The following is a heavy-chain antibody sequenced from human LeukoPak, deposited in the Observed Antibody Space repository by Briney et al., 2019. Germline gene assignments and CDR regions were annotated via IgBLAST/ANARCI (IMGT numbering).Heavy chain of an antibody. Sequence: KPSETLSLTCAVSGGSISSSSYYWGWIRQPPGKGLEWIGSIYYSGRTYYNPSLRSRVTISVDKNHFSLKLNSVTAADTAVYFCVRDGPRDSSKSNWKERAFDIWGQGTMVTVST. V-gene: IGHV4-39*07. CDR2: IYYSGRT. CDR3: VRDGPRDSSKSNWKERAFDI. D-gene: IGHD1-1*01. CDR1: GGSISSSSYY. J-gene: IGHJ3*02.